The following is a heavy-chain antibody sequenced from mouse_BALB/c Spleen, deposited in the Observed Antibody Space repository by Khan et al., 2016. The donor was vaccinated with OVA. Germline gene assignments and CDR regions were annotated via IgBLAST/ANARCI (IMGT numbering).Heavy chain of an antibody. CDR3: ARPPYFSYTLDH. CDR2: INTYTGEP. Sequence: QIQLVQSGPELKKPGETVKISCKASGYTFTNYGMNWVKQSPGKALKWMGWINTYTGEPTYADDFKGRFAFSLETSASTAYLQINNLKNEETATYFGARPPYFSYTLDHWGQGTSVTVSS. D-gene: IGHD2-10*01. V-gene: IGHV9-3-1*01. CDR1: GYTFTNYG. J-gene: IGHJ4*01.